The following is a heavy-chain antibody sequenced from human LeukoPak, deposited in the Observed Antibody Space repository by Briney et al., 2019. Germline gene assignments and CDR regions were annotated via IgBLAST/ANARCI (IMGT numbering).Heavy chain of an antibody. J-gene: IGHJ4*02. V-gene: IGHV1-69*06. CDR1: GGTFSSYA. Sequence: ASVKVSCKASGGTFSSYAISWVRQAPGQGLEWMGGIIPIFGTANYAQKFQGRDTITADKSTSTAYMELSSLRSEDTAVYYCARLGGNLRTDYWGQGTLVTVSS. D-gene: IGHD1-26*01. CDR2: IIPIFGTA. CDR3: ARLGGNLRTDY.